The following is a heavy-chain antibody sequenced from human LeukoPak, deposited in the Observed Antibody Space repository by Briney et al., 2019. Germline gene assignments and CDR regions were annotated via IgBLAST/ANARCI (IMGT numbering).Heavy chain of an antibody. J-gene: IGHJ3*02. CDR2: FYFSGSS. V-gene: IGHV4-59*04. Sequence: SETLSLTCTVSGGSINSYYWSWIRQPPGKGLEWIGSFYFSGSSFHNPSLKSRVLMSGDKSKNHLSLKLRSVTAADTAVYYCAERGVGPTTDAFDIWGRGTMVTVSS. D-gene: IGHD1-26*01. CDR1: GGSINSYY. CDR3: AERGVGPTTDAFDI.